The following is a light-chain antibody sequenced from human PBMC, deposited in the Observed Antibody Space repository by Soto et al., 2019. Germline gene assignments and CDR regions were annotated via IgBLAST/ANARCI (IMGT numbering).Light chain of an antibody. V-gene: IGKV3-15*01. J-gene: IGKJ1*01. Sequence: EIVWTMSPGTLSLSPRERAALSCMAIQSVRNNLAWYQQKPGQAPRLLIYGASTRATGIPARFSGSGSGTEFTLTISSLQSEDFALYYCQRYNNWPPAWTVGQGGKVAIK. CDR3: QRYNNWPPAWT. CDR1: QSVRNN. CDR2: GAS.